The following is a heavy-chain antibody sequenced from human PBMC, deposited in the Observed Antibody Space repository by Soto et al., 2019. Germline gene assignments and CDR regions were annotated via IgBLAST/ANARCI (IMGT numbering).Heavy chain of an antibody. D-gene: IGHD3-22*01. V-gene: IGHV3-33*01. J-gene: IGHJ4*02. CDR2: IWYDGSNK. Sequence: QVQLVESGGGVVQPGRSLRLSCAASGFTFSSYGMQWVRQAPGKGLEWVAVIWYDGSNKYYADSVKGRFTISRDNSKNTLYLQMNSLRAEDTAVYYCARDTTDSSGYPYFDYWGQGTLVTVSS. CDR1: GFTFSSYG. CDR3: ARDTTDSSGYPYFDY.